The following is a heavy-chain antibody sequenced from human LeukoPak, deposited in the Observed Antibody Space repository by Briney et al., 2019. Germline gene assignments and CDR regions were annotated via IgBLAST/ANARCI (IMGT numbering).Heavy chain of an antibody. CDR1: GGSFSGYY. J-gene: IGHJ3*02. V-gene: IGHV4-34*01. D-gene: IGHD3-22*01. Sequence: PSETLSLTCAVYGGSFSGYYWGWIRQPPGKGLEWIGSIYYSGSTYYNPSLKSRVTISVDTSKNQFSLKLSSVTAADTAVYYCARTTYYYDSSGYPREHDAFDIWGQGTMVTVSS. CDR3: ARTTYYYDSSGYPREHDAFDI. CDR2: IYYSGST.